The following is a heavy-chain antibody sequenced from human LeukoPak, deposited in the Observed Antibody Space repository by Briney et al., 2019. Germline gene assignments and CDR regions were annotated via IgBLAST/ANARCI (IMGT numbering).Heavy chain of an antibody. D-gene: IGHD2/OR15-2a*01. CDR1: GFTFSSYS. CDR2: ISNSSPTI. V-gene: IGHV3-48*04. CDR3: ARDGSTNFLTH. J-gene: IGHJ4*02. Sequence: GGSLRLSCAASGFTFSSYSMNWVRQAPGKGLDWVSYISNSSPTIFYSDSVKGRFTISRDNAKNSLYLQMSSLRAEDTAVYYCARDGSTNFLTHWGQGTLVTVSS.